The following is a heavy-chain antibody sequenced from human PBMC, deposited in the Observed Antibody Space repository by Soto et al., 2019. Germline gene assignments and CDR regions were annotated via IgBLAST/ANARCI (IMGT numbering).Heavy chain of an antibody. D-gene: IGHD2-15*01. CDR1: GYSFTIYW. V-gene: IGHV5-51*01. CDR3: ATQTDKIQGDYYYYYGMDV. CDR2: IYPGDSDT. J-gene: IGHJ6*02. Sequence: GESLKISCKGSGYSFTIYWIGWVRQMPGKGLEWMGIIYPGDSDTRYSPSFQGQVTISADKSISTAYLQWSSLKASDTAMYYCATQTDKIQGDYYYYYGMDVWGQGTTVTVSS.